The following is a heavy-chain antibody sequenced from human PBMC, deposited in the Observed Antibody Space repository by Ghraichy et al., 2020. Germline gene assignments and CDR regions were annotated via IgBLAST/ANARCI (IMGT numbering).Heavy chain of an antibody. Sequence: SETLSLTCTVSGGSVSSGSYYWSWIRQPPGKGLEWIGYIYNSANTNYNPSLKSRVTISGDTSKNQFSLKLSSVTAADTAVYYLARTNWNSDYSYYYMDVWGKGTTVTVSS. CDR3: ARTNWNSDYSYYYMDV. CDR2: IYNSANT. D-gene: IGHD1-7*01. CDR1: GGSVSSGSYY. J-gene: IGHJ6*03. V-gene: IGHV4-61*01.